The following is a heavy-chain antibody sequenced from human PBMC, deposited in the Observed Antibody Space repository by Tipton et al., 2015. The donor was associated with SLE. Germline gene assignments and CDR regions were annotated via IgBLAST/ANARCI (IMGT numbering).Heavy chain of an antibody. V-gene: IGHV4-38-2*01. CDR1: GPSINNAYY. CDR3: TRGNVISWFGP. Sequence: LRLSCAVSGPSINNAYYWGWIRQPPGKGLEWIGNFYHSGITYYNPSLKTRVTISIDTSKNQFSLRLTSVTAADTALYYCTRGNVISWFGPWGRGTLATVSS. J-gene: IGHJ5*02. D-gene: IGHD4-23*01. CDR2: FYHSGIT.